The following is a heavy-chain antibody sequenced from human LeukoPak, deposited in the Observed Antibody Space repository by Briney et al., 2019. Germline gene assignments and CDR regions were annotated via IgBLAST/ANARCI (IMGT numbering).Heavy chain of an antibody. Sequence: PGGSLRLSCAASGFTFSNAWMSWVRQAPGKGLEWVGRIKSKTDGGTTDYAAPVKGRFTISRDDSKNTLYLQMNSLKTEDTAVYYCTTLYSSSWEFDYWGQGTLVTVSS. D-gene: IGHD6-13*01. J-gene: IGHJ4*02. V-gene: IGHV3-15*01. CDR2: IKSKTDGGTT. CDR3: TTLYSSSWEFDY. CDR1: GFTFSNAW.